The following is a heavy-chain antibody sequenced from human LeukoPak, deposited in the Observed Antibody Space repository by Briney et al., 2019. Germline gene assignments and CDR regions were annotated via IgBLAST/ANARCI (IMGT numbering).Heavy chain of an antibody. D-gene: IGHD6-19*01. CDR2: ISSSSSYI. Sequence: GGSLGLSCAASGFTFSSYSMNWVRQAPGKGLEWVSSISSSSSYIYYADSVKGRFTISRDNAKNSLYLQMNSLRAEDTAVYYCARFFGRHSSGWYADYWGQGTLVTVSS. V-gene: IGHV3-21*01. J-gene: IGHJ4*02. CDR1: GFTFSSYS. CDR3: ARFFGRHSSGWYADY.